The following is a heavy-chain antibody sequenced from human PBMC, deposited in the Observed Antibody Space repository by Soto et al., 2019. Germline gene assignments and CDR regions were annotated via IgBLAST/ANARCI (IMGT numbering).Heavy chain of an antibody. CDR2: IYSSGST. CDR1: GDSINSFY. V-gene: IGHV4-59*01. J-gene: IGHJ3*01. Sequence: SETLSLTCIVSGDSINSFYWNWIRQPPGRGLEWIGNIYSSGSTNYNPSLKRRVTMSVATSKNQFSLRLTSVTAADTAVYYCARAAITVFRDPHFDVRGQGT. D-gene: IGHD5-12*01. CDR3: ARAAITVFRDPHFDV.